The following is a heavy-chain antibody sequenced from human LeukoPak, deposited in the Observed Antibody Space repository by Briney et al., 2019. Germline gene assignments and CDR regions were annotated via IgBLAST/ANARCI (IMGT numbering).Heavy chain of an antibody. D-gene: IGHD6-19*01. Sequence: SETLSLTCSVSGDSIRSYYWSWIRQSPGKGLEWIGYIYHSGSTAYNPSLKSRVTISIDTSKNQFSLKVTSVTAADTAVYYCARGRRIAVAGQDAYCFDYWAREPWSPSPQ. J-gene: IGHJ4*02. V-gene: IGHV4-59*01. CDR3: ARGRRIAVAGQDAYCFDY. CDR2: IYHSGST. CDR1: GDSIRSYY.